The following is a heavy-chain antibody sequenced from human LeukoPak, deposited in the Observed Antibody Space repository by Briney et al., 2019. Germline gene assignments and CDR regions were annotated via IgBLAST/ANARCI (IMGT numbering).Heavy chain of an antibody. CDR2: INHSGST. CDR1: GGSFSGYY. V-gene: IGHV4-34*01. CDR3: ARASLPAYYFDY. J-gene: IGHJ4*02. Sequence: SETLSLTCAVYGGSFSGYYWSWIRQPPGKGLEWIGEINHSGSTNYNPSLKSRVTISVDTSKNQFSLKLSSVTAADTAVYYCARASLPAYYFDYWGQGTLVTVSS.